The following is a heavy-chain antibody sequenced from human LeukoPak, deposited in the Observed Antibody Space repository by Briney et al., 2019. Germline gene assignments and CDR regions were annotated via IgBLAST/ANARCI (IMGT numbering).Heavy chain of an antibody. Sequence: HSETLSLTCTVSGGSISSYYWSWIRQPPGKGLEWIGYIYYSGSTNYNPSLKSRVTISVDTSKNQFSLKLSSVTAADTAVYYCASSIAAAGTHYWGQGTLVTVSS. D-gene: IGHD6-13*01. CDR2: IYYSGST. J-gene: IGHJ4*02. V-gene: IGHV4-59*12. CDR1: GGSISSYY. CDR3: ASSIAAAGTHY.